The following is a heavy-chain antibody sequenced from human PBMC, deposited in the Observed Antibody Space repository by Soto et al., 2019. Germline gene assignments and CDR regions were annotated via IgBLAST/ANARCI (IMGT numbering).Heavy chain of an antibody. J-gene: IGHJ6*02. Sequence: EVQLLESGGGLVQPGGSLRLSCAASGFTFSSYAMSWVRQAPGKGLEWVSAISGSGGSTYYADSVKGRFTISRDNSKNTLYLQMNSLRAEDTAVYYCAKVCDFWSGSQGSCGSYGMDVWGQGTTVTVSS. CDR3: AKVCDFWSGSQGSCGSYGMDV. CDR2: ISGSGGST. D-gene: IGHD3-3*01. CDR1: GFTFSSYA. V-gene: IGHV3-23*01.